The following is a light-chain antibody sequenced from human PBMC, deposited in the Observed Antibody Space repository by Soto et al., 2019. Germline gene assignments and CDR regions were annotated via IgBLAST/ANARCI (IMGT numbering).Light chain of an antibody. CDR2: RVS. V-gene: IGKV3-20*01. CDR1: TTVGGGY. CDR3: HNIGGSPWT. Sequence: DIVLTQSPGTLSVSPGETATLSCRASTTVGGGYVAWYQQRPGQAPRLLIYRVSSRAPGVPDRFRGSLSGRYLTLTATRLENDFLVVYDCHNIGGSPWTFGQGTRVEIK. J-gene: IGKJ1*01.